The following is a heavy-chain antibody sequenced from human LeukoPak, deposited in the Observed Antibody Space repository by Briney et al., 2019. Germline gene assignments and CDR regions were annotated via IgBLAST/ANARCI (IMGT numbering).Heavy chain of an antibody. CDR2: IFHSGST. J-gene: IGHJ4*02. V-gene: IGHV4-59*01. CDR3: ARDRPFYFGSGSYYDGFDS. D-gene: IGHD3-10*01. Sequence: PSETLFLTCTVSGSSISRYYWTWLRQPPGKGLEWIGYIFHSGSTNYSPSLKSRVTISLDTSKNQFSLNLSSVTAADTAVYYCARDRPFYFGSGSYYDGFDSWGQGTLVTVSS. CDR1: GSSISRYY.